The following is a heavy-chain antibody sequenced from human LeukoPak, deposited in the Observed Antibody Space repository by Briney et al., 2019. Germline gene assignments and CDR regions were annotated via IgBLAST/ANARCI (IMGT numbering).Heavy chain of an antibody. D-gene: IGHD4-17*01. V-gene: IGHV3-21*06. CDR3: GTWTTVASYFDY. J-gene: IGHJ4*02. CDR2: ISSSSTYI. Sequence: PGRTLILSCAASGFTYRIYSMNQVRHTPRKGLKRVSHISSSSTYIYYADSVKGRFTISRDNAKNSLYLQMNSLRAEDTAVYYCGTWTTVASYFDYWGQGTLVTVSS. CDR1: GFTYRIYS.